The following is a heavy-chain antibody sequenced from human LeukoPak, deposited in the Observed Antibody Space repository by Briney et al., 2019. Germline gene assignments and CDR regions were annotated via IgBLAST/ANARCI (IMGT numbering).Heavy chain of an antibody. CDR2: ISGSGDST. V-gene: IGHV3-23*01. CDR1: GFSFSSYA. CDR3: AKASTLTGYPTNFDY. J-gene: IGHJ4*02. Sequence: GGSLRLSCAASGFSFSSYAMSWVRQAPGKGLEWVSAISGSGDSTYYADSVKGRFTISRDNSKNTLYLQMNSLRAEDTAVYYCAKASTLTGYPTNFDYWGQGTLVTVSS. D-gene: IGHD3-9*01.